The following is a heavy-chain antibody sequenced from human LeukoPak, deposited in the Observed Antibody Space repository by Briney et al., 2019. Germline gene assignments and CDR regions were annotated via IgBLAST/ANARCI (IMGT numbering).Heavy chain of an antibody. CDR1: GFTFSSYA. V-gene: IGHV3-23*01. J-gene: IGHJ4*02. D-gene: IGHD1-26*01. CDR2: ISGSGGST. CDR3: AKEVIVGVSFDY. Sequence: PGGSLRPSCAASGFTFSSYAMSWVRQAPGKGLEWVAAISGSGGSTYYADSVKGRFTISRDNFKNTLYLQMNSLRAEDTAVYYCAKEVIVGVSFDYWGQGTLVTVSS.